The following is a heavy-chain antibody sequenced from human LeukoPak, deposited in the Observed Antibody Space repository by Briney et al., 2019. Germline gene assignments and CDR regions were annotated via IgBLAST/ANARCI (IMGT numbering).Heavy chain of an antibody. J-gene: IGHJ4*02. D-gene: IGHD2-21*02. V-gene: IGHV3-7*05. CDR1: GFTFSSYW. Sequence: PGGSLRLSCAASGFTFSSYWMSWVRQAPGKGLEWVANIKQDRSEKNYVDSVRGRFTISRDNAKNSLYLQMNSLRAEDTAVYYCARGVVTAIFDYWGQGTLVTVSS. CDR3: ARGVVTAIFDY. CDR2: IKQDRSEK.